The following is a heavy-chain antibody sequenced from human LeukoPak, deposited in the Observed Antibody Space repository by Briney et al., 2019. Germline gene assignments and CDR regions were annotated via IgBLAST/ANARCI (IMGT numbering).Heavy chain of an antibody. J-gene: IGHJ4*02. CDR1: GFTFSSYG. CDR2: IWYDGSNK. D-gene: IGHD4-11*01. Sequence: GRSLRLSCAASGFTFSSYGMPWVRQAPGKGLEWVAVIWYDGSNKYYADSVKGRFTISRDNSKNTLYLQMNSLRAEDTAVYYCAKDTVTTGFDYWGQGTLVTVSS. CDR3: AKDTVTTGFDY. V-gene: IGHV3-33*06.